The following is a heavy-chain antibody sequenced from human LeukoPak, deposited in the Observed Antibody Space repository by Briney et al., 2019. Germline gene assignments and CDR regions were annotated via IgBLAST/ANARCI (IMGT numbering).Heavy chain of an antibody. Sequence: SVKVSCKASGGTFSSYAISWVRQAPGQALEWMGGIIPIFGTANYAQKFQGRVTITTDESTSTAYMELSSLRSEDTAVYYCATSIAARPAYYYMDVWGKGTTVTVSS. CDR2: IIPIFGTA. CDR1: GGTFSSYA. CDR3: ATSIAARPAYYYMDV. J-gene: IGHJ6*03. D-gene: IGHD6-6*01. V-gene: IGHV1-69*05.